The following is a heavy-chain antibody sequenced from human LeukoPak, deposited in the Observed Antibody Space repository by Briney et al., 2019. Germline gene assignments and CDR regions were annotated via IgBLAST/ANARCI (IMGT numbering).Heavy chain of an antibody. CDR3: ARGRQGPHYMDV. J-gene: IGHJ6*03. V-gene: IGHV3-20*04. CDR1: GFTFDDYS. Sequence: RPGGSLRLSCAASGFTFDDYSMSWVRQTPGKGLEWVSGINWNGRSTGYADSVKGRFTISRDNAKNSLYLQMNSLRAEDMAVYYCARGRQGPHYMDVWGKGTTVTVSS. CDR2: INWNGRST.